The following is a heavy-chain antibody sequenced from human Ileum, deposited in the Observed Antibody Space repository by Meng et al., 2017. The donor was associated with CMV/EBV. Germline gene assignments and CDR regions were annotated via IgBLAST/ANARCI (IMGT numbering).Heavy chain of an antibody. CDR1: GDSISNYY. D-gene: IGHD5-12*01. V-gene: IGHV4-59*12. CDR3: ARVQTLSHGWLPFDY. J-gene: IGHJ4*02. CDR2: IYSDGSS. Sequence: QLKLQASGPGLVRPSETLSLSCTVSGDSISNYYWGWIRQSPGKGLEWIGNIYSDGSSYYNPSFKSRVTISQDTSKKQLSLRLKSVTAADTALYYCARVQTLSHGWLPFDYWGQGTLVTVSS.